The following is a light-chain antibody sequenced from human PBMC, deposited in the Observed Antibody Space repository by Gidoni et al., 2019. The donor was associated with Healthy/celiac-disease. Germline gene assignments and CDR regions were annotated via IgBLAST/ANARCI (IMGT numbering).Light chain of an antibody. Sequence: EIVFTQSPGTLSLSTGESATLSCRASQSVSSSYLAWYQQKPGQAPRLLIYGASSRATGIPDRFSGSGSGTDFTLTISRLEPEDFAVYYCQQYGSSPRTFGQGTKLEIK. CDR1: QSVSSSY. CDR2: GAS. J-gene: IGKJ2*01. CDR3: QQYGSSPRT. V-gene: IGKV3-20*01.